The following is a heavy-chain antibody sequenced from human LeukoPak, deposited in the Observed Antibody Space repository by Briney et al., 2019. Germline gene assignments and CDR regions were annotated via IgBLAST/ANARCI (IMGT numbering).Heavy chain of an antibody. CDR1: GFTFSSYA. Sequence: GGSLRLSCAASGFTFSSYAMSWVRQAPGKGLEWVSAISGSGGSTYYADSVKGRFTISRDNSKNTLYLQMNSLRAEDTAVYYCAKGGGSYYGVTDYFDYWGQGTLVTVSS. CDR2: ISGSGGST. V-gene: IGHV3-23*01. J-gene: IGHJ4*02. CDR3: AKGGGSYYGVTDYFDY. D-gene: IGHD1-26*01.